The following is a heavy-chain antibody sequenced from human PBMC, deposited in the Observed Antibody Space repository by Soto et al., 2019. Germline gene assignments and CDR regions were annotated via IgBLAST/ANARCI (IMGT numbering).Heavy chain of an antibody. CDR1: GGSFSGYY. J-gene: IGHJ3*02. Sequence: QVQLQQWGAGLLKPSETLSLTCAVYGGSFSGYYWSWIRQPPGKGLEWIGEINHRGSTNYNPSLKSRVTILVDMSNNQFSLRLSSVTAADTAVFYCARGYNWNYGAFDIWGQGTMVTVSS. CDR3: ARGYNWNYGAFDI. CDR2: INHRGST. D-gene: IGHD1-7*01. V-gene: IGHV4-34*01.